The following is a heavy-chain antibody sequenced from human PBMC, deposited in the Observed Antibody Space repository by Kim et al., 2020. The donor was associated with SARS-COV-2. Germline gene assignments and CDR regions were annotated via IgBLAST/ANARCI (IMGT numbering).Heavy chain of an antibody. J-gene: IGHJ4*02. CDR3: ARDWGVVGSVVVVPAAIGY. Sequence: ASVKVSCKASGYTFTSYAMNWVRQAPGQGLEWMGWINTNTGNPTYAQGFTGRFVFSLDTSVSTAYLQISSLKAEDTAVYYCARDWGVVGSVVVVPAAIGYWGQGTLVTVSS. CDR2: INTNTGNP. V-gene: IGHV7-4-1*02. CDR1: GYTFTSYA. D-gene: IGHD2-2*01.